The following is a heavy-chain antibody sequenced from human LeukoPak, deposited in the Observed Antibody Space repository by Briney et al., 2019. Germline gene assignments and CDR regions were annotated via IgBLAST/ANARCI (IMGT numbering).Heavy chain of an antibody. J-gene: IGHJ4*02. CDR1: GGSISSGGYY. Sequence: PSQTLSLTCTVSGGSISSGGYYWSWIRQHPGKGLEWIGYIYYSGSTYYNPSLKSRVTISVDTSKNQFSLKLSSVTAADTAVYYCAREGQTGPNRNPYDLWSGSSGYFDYWGQGTLVTVSS. V-gene: IGHV4-31*03. CDR2: IYYSGST. D-gene: IGHD3-3*01. CDR3: AREGQTGPNRNPYDLWSGSSGYFDY.